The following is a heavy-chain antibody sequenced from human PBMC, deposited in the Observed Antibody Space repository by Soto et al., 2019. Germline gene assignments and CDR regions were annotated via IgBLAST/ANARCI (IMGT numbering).Heavy chain of an antibody. CDR2: INAGNGNT. CDR3: ARAPGGPGIAES. CDR1: GYTFTSYA. J-gene: IGHJ5*02. D-gene: IGHD6-13*01. V-gene: IGHV1-3*05. Sequence: QVQLVQSGAEEKKPGASVKVSCKASGYTFTSYAMHWVRQAPGQRLEWMGWINAGNGNTKYSQKFQGRVTITRDTSASTAYMEMSSLRSEDTAVYYCARAPGGPGIAESWGQGTLVTVSS.